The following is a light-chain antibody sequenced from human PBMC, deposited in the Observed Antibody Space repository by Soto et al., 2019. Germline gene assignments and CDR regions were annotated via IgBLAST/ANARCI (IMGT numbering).Light chain of an antibody. CDR1: SSDVGAYNY. V-gene: IGLV2-14*01. CDR3: GSYTSASTLV. Sequence: QSALTQPASVSGSPGQSITISCTGTSSDVGAYNYVSWYQQHPGKAPKLMIYEVINRPSGVSNRFSGSKSGNTASLTISGLQAEDGADYYCGSYTSASTLVFGTGTKVTVL. CDR2: EVI. J-gene: IGLJ1*01.